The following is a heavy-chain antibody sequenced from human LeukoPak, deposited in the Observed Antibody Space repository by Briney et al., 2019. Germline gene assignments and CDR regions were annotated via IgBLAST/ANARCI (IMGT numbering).Heavy chain of an antibody. CDR3: ARNYKDAFDI. CDR1: GGSISSFY. V-gene: IGHV4-59*01. Sequence: SETLSLTCTVSGGSISSFYWSWLRQPPGKGLEWIGYIYYSGSTNCNPSLKSRVTISVDTSKNQFSLKLSSVTAADTAVYYCARNYKDAFDIWGQGTMVTVSS. CDR2: IYYSGST. D-gene: IGHD1-7*01. J-gene: IGHJ3*02.